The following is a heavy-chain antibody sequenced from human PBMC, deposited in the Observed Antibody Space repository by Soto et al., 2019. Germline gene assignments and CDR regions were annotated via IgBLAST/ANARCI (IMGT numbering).Heavy chain of an antibody. V-gene: IGHV3-23*01. D-gene: IGHD3-22*01. Sequence: GGSLRLSCAASGFTFSSYAMSWVRQAPGKGLEWVSAISGSGGSTYYADSVKGRFTISRDNSKNTLYLQMNSLRAEDTAVYYCAKSHTTYYYYDSSVDYWGQGTLVTVSS. J-gene: IGHJ4*02. CDR3: AKSHTTYYYYDSSVDY. CDR2: ISGSGGST. CDR1: GFTFSSYA.